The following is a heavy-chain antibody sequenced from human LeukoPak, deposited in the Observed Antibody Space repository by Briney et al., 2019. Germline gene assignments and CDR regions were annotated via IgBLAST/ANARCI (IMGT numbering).Heavy chain of an antibody. CDR1: GFTFSSYS. CDR2: ISGSGSTI. Sequence: PGGSLRLSCAASGFTFSSYSMNWVRQAPGKGLEWVSYISGSGSTIYYADSVKGRFTISRDNAKNSLYLQMNSLRAEDTAVYYCARDGTRWFDPWGHGTLVTVSS. CDR3: ARDGTRWFDP. J-gene: IGHJ5*02. D-gene: IGHD1-1*01. V-gene: IGHV3-48*04.